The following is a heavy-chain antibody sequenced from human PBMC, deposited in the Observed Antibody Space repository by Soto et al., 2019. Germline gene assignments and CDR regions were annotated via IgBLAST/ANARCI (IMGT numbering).Heavy chain of an antibody. CDR2: ISPKSGGT. V-gene: IGHV1-2*02. Sequence: ASVKVSCKASGYTFTGYYMHWVRQAPGQGFEWMGRISPKSGGTNYAQKFEGRVTMTWDTSLKTAYMELSSLISEDTAVYYCTRPPGYISDWYYFDLWGQGTLVTVSS. D-gene: IGHD3-9*01. J-gene: IGHJ4*02. CDR3: TRPPGYISDWYYFDL. CDR1: GYTFTGYY.